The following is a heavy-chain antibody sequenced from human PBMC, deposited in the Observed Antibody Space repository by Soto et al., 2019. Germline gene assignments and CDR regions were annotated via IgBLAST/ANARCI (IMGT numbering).Heavy chain of an antibody. CDR2: ISNDGTKK. V-gene: IGHV3-30-3*01. Sequence: GGSLRLSCADSGFTFSNFAMHWVRQTPGKGLEWVAVISNDGTKKVYADYEKGRITISRDNSKKILYQEMNTLRTEDTAVYYCATIILHYWGQGTLVTVSS. CDR3: ATIILHY. CDR1: GFTFSNFA. J-gene: IGHJ4*02. D-gene: IGHD3-10*01.